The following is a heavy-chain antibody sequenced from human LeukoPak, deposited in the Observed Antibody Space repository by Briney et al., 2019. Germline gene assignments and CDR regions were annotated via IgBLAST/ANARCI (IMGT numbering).Heavy chain of an antibody. CDR3: AGAPYYYDSSGYSDY. CDR1: GFTFSDYY. Sequence: GGSLRLSCAASGFTFSDYYMSWIRQAPGKGLEWVSYISSSGSTIYYADSVKGRFTISRDNAKNSLYLQMNSLRAEDTAVYYCAGAPYYYDSSGYSDYWAQGTLVTVSS. V-gene: IGHV3-11*01. J-gene: IGHJ4*02. D-gene: IGHD3-22*01. CDR2: ISSSGSTI.